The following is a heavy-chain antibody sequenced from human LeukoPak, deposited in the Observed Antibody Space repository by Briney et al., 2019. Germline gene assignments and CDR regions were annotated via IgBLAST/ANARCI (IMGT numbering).Heavy chain of an antibody. Sequence: GGSLRLSCAVSGFSFSSYDMNWVRQAPGKGLEWLSYISSSGSSIYYADSVKGRFTISRDNAKKSLFLQMNSLRAEDTAVYYCARGGLRYSTTTEFGDYWGQGTLVTVSS. D-gene: IGHD3-9*01. CDR3: ARGGLRYSTTTEFGDY. V-gene: IGHV3-48*03. CDR2: ISSSGSSI. CDR1: GFSFSSYD. J-gene: IGHJ4*02.